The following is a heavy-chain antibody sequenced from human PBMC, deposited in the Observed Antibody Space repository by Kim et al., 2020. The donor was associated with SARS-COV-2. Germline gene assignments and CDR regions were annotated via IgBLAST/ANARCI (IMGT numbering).Heavy chain of an antibody. CDR2: DT. CDR3: ARPYDDYGDY. V-gene: IGHV5-51*01. D-gene: IGHD3-22*01. Sequence: DTRYSPSFQGQVTISADKSISTAYLQWSSLKASDTAIYYCARPYDDYGDYWGQGTLVTVSS. J-gene: IGHJ4*02.